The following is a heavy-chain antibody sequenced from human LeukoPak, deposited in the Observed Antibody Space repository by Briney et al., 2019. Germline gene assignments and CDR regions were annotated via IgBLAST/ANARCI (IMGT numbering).Heavy chain of an antibody. Sequence: SETLSLTCTVPGGSISSYYWSWIRQPPGKGLEWIGYIYYSGSTNYNPSLKSRVTISVDTSKNQFSLKLSSVTAADTAVYYCARDRGLDGYNPWGQGTLVTVSS. V-gene: IGHV4-59*01. J-gene: IGHJ5*02. CDR3: ARDRGLDGYNP. CDR2: IYYSGST. CDR1: GGSISSYY. D-gene: IGHD5-24*01.